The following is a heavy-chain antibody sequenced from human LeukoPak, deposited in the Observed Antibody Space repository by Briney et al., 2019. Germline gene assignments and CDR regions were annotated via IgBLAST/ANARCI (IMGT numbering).Heavy chain of an antibody. CDR2: INPNSGGT. V-gene: IGHV1-2*02. CDR1: GYTFTGYY. D-gene: IGHD2-8*01. Sequence: ASVKVSYKASGYTFTGYYMHWVRQAPGQGLEWTGWINPNSGGTNYAQKFQGRVTMTRDTSISTAYMELSRLRSDDTAVYYWAGAAKNPLMSGFWGQGTLVTVSS. CDR3: AGAAKNPLMSGF. J-gene: IGHJ4*02.